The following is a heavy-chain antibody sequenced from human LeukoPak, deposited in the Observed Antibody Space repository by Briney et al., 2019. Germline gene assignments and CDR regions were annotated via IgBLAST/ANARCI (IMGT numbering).Heavy chain of an antibody. V-gene: IGHV4-34*01. CDR2: INHSGST. Sequence: SETLSLTCAVYGGSFSGYYRSWIRQPPGKGLEWIGEINHSGSTNYNPSLKSRVTISVDTSKNQFSLKLSSVTAADTAVYYCARRRDIVVVPAAISGGWFDPWGQGTLVTVSS. CDR3: ARRRDIVVVPAAISGGWFDP. CDR1: GGSFSGYY. D-gene: IGHD2-2*02. J-gene: IGHJ5*02.